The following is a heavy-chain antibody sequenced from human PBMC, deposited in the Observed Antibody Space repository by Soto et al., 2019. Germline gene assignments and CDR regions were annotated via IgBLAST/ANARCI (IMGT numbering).Heavy chain of an antibody. CDR2: ISGSGGST. CDR3: AKVGFIAARFRTPYYFDY. J-gene: IGHJ4*02. D-gene: IGHD6-6*01. CDR1: GFTFSSYA. V-gene: IGHV3-23*01. Sequence: GGSLRLSCAASGFTFSSYAMSWVRQAPGKGLEWVSAISGSGGSTYYADSVKGRFTISRDNSKNTLYLQMNSLRAEDTAVYYCAKVGFIAARFRTPYYFDYWGQGTLVTVSS.